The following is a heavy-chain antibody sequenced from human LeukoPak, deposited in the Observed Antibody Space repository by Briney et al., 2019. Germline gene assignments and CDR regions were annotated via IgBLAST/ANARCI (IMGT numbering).Heavy chain of an antibody. D-gene: IGHD3-10*01. CDR3: ARDNHHGEGEPFDI. V-gene: IGHV3-74*01. J-gene: IGHJ3*02. Sequence: GGSLRLSCAASGFTFSSYWMPWVRQAPGKGLVWVSRINSDGSSTSYADSVKGRFTISRDNAKNTLYLQMNSLRAEDTAVYYCARDNHHGEGEPFDIWGQGTMVTVSS. CDR1: GFTFSSYW. CDR2: INSDGSST.